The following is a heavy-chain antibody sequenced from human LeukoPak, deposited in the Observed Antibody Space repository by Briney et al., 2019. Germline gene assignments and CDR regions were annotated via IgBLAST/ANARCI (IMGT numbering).Heavy chain of an antibody. Sequence: GGSLRLSCAASGFTFDDHGMSWVRQAPGKGLEWVAVISYDGSNKYYADSVKGRFTISRDNSKNTLYLQMNSLRAEDTAVYYCAKDVYDMGYFDYWGQGTLVTVSS. CDR1: GFTFDDHG. D-gene: IGHD3-22*01. J-gene: IGHJ4*02. V-gene: IGHV3-30*18. CDR2: ISYDGSNK. CDR3: AKDVYDMGYFDY.